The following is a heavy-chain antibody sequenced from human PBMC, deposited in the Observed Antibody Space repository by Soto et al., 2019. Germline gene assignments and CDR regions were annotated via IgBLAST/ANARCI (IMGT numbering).Heavy chain of an antibody. J-gene: IGHJ4*02. CDR1: GFTFSSYG. CDR3: AKGWYYFDY. V-gene: IGHV3-30*18. D-gene: IGHD6-13*01. CDR2: ISYDGSNK. Sequence: QVQLVESGGGVVQPVRSLRLSCAASGFTFSSYGMHWVRQAPGKGLEWVAVISYDGSNKYYADSVKGRFTISRDNSKNTLYLQMNSLKAEDTAVYYCAKGWYYFDYWGQGTLVTVSS.